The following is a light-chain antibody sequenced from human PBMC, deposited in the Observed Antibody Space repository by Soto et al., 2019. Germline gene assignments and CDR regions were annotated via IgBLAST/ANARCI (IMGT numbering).Light chain of an antibody. J-gene: IGLJ1*01. Sequence: QSALTQPRSVSGSPGQSVTISCTGTSSDVGGYNYVSWYQHHPGKAPKLMIYDVSKRPSGVPDRFSGSKSGNTASLTISGLQAEDEADYSCCSYAGSIYVFGTGTKVTV. CDR1: SSDVGGYNY. V-gene: IGLV2-11*01. CDR3: CSYAGSIYV. CDR2: DVS.